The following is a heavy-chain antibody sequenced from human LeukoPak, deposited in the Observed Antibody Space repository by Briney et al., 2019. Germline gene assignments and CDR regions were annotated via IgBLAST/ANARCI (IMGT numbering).Heavy chain of an antibody. CDR2: IKQDGSQK. CDR3: ARIGYSSSSLDY. Sequence: GGSLRLSGAASGFIFNNYWMTWVRQAPGKGLEWVANIKQDGSQKYYVDSVKGRFTISRDNARNSLFLQMNSLRAEDTAVYYCARIGYSSSSLDYWGQGTPLVTVSS. V-gene: IGHV3-7*01. CDR1: GFIFNNYW. J-gene: IGHJ4*02. D-gene: IGHD6-6*01.